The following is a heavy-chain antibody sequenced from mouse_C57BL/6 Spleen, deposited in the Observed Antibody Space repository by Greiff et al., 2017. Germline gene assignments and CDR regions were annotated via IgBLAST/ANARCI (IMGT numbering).Heavy chain of an antibody. CDR3: ARMGDYGYDGGFAY. Sequence: VQLQQPGAELVRPGSSVKLSCKASGYTFTSYWMHWVKQRPIQGLEWIGNIDPSDSETHYNQKFKDKATLTVDKSSSTAYMQLSSLTSEDSAVYYCARMGDYGYDGGFAYWGQGTLGTVSA. D-gene: IGHD2-2*01. CDR1: GYTFTSYW. V-gene: IGHV1-52*01. CDR2: IDPSDSET. J-gene: IGHJ3*01.